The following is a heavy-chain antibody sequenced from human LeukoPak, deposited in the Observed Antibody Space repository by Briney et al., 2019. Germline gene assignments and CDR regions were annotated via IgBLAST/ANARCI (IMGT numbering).Heavy chain of an antibody. CDR1: GGSIINYY. CDR2: IYYSGST. J-gene: IGHJ4*02. D-gene: IGHD4-17*01. V-gene: IGHV4-59*01. CDR3: ARGDYGDYQDY. Sequence: PSETLSLTCTVSGGSIINYYWNWIRQPPGKGLEWIGYIYYSGSTNYNPSLKSRVTISVDTSKNQFSLKLSSVTAADTAVYYCARGDYGDYQDYWGQGTLVTVSS.